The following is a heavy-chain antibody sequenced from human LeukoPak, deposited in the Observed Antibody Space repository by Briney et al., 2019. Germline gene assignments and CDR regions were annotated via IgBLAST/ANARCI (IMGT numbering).Heavy chain of an antibody. CDR2: IYPGDSDT. D-gene: IGHD4-17*01. CDR1: RYIFTNYW. CDR3: ARYGSYFDY. Sequence: GESLQISCQGSRYIFTNYWIGWVRQMPGKGLEWMGIIYPGDSDTRYSPSFQGQVTISADKSINTAYLQWTSLKTSDTAMYYCARYGSYFDYWGQGTLVTVSS. J-gene: IGHJ4*02. V-gene: IGHV5-51*01.